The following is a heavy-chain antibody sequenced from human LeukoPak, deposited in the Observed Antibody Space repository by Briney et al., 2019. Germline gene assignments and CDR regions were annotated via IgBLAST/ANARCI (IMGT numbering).Heavy chain of an antibody. V-gene: IGHV4-39*01. CDR2: IYYSGTT. CDR1: GGSISSSSYY. J-gene: IGHJ6*03. CDR3: ARQASDYFYYYMDV. Sequence: SETLSLTCTVTGGSISSSSYYWGWIRQPPGKGLEWIGSIYYSGTTYYNPSLESRVTVSEDTSKNQFSLMLRSVTAADTAVYFCARQASDYFYYYMDVWGKGTTVTVSS.